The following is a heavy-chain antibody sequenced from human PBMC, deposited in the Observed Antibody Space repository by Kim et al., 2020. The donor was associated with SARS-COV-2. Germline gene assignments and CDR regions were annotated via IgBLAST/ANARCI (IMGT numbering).Heavy chain of an antibody. CDR3: ARHAYYYGSGSYTSQFDY. V-gene: IGHV4-39*01. D-gene: IGHD3-10*01. J-gene: IGHJ4*02. Sequence: LRGRVTISVDTSKNQFSLKLSSVTAADTAVYYCARHAYYYGSGSYTSQFDYWGQGTLVTVSS.